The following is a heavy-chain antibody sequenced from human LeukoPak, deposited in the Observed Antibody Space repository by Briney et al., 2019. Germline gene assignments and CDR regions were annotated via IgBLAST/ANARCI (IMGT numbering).Heavy chain of an antibody. D-gene: IGHD6-13*01. CDR3: ARHVLRYSSSWYNY. J-gene: IGHJ4*02. CDR1: GGSISSSRYY. Sequence: SETLSLTCTVSGGSISSSRYYWGWIRQPPGKGLEWIGSIYYSGSTYYNPSLKRLVTISLDTSNNQFSLKLSSVTAADTAVYYCARHVLRYSSSWYNYWGQGTLVTVSS. CDR2: IYYSGST. V-gene: IGHV4-39*01.